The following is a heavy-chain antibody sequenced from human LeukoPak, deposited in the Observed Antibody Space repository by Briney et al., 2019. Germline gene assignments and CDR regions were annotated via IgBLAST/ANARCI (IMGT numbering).Heavy chain of an antibody. CDR2: IYNTVST. CDR1: GGSISGYY. J-gene: IGHJ4*02. Sequence: PSETPSLTCTVSGGSISGYYWSWIRQPPGKGLEWIGYIYNTVSTNSNPSLKSRVTISEDTSKNQFSLKLTSVTAADTAVYYCARLWYGESSFDYWGQGSLVTVSS. D-gene: IGHD3-10*01. CDR3: ARLWYGESSFDY. V-gene: IGHV4-59*01.